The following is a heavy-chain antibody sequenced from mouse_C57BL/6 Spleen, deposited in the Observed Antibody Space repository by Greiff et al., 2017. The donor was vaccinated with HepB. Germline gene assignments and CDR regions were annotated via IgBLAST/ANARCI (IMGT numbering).Heavy chain of an antibody. CDR2: INYDGSST. V-gene: IGHV5-16*01. D-gene: IGHD2-5*01. CDR1: GFTFSDYY. J-gene: IGHJ1*03. Sequence: EVKLQESEGGLVQPGSSMKLSCTASGFTFSDYYMAWVRQVPEKGLEWVANINYDGSSTYYLDSLKSRFIISRDNAKNILYLQMSSLKSEDTATYYCARVRSNYPYWYFDVWGTGTTVTVSS. CDR3: ARVRSNYPYWYFDV.